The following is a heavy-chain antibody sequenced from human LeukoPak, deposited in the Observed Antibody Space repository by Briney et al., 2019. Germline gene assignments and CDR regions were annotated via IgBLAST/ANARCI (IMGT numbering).Heavy chain of an antibody. V-gene: IGHV4-39*07. D-gene: IGHD3-16*01. Sequence: PSETLSLTCTVSGGSISSSSYYWGWIRQPPGKGLEWIGSIYYSGSTYYNPSLKSRVTISVDTSKNQFSLKLSSVTAADTAVYYCARRWGKNWFDPWGQGTLVTVSS. CDR3: ARRWGKNWFDP. CDR1: GGSISSSSYY. J-gene: IGHJ5*02. CDR2: IYYSGST.